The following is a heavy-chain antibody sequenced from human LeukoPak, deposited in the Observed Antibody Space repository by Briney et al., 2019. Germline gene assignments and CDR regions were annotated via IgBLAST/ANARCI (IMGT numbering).Heavy chain of an antibody. CDR2: MNPNSGNT. CDR3: ARELMVTLDY. V-gene: IGHV1-8*01. Sequence: ASVKVSCKASGYTFTSYDINWVRQATGQGLEWMGWMNPNSGNTGYAQKFQGRVTMTRNTSISTAYMELSSLRSDDTAVYYCARELMVTLDYWGQGTLVTVSS. J-gene: IGHJ4*02. CDR1: GYTFTSYD. D-gene: IGHD5-18*01.